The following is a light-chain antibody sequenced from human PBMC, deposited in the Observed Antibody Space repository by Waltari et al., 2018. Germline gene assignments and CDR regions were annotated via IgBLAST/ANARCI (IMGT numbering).Light chain of an antibody. CDR1: QSISDY. J-gene: IGKJ4*01. CDR3: QDRSSWPT. V-gene: IGKV3-11*01. CDR2: DAS. Sequence: EIVLTQSPATLSLSPGERAPLSCRASQSISDYLAWYQQKPGQPPRLIIYDASNRATGIPPRFSGTGSGTDFTLTITSLEPEDFAVYYCQDRSSWPTFGGGTKVDLK.